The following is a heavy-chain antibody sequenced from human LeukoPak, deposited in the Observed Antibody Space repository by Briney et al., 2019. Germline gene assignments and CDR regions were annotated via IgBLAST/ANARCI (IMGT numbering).Heavy chain of an antibody. CDR3: ARRGNWNDFDY. CDR1: GYTFTSYG. Sequence: ASVKVSCKASGYTFTSYGFTWVRQAPRQGLEWMGWINSYNGNTQYAPKFKGRVTTTIDTSTSTAYMELRSLRSDDTAVYYCARRGNWNDFDYWGQGTLVIVSS. CDR2: INSYNGNT. D-gene: IGHD1-20*01. V-gene: IGHV1-18*01. J-gene: IGHJ4*02.